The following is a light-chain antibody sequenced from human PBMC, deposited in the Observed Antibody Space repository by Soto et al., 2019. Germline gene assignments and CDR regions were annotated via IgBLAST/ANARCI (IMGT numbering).Light chain of an antibody. J-gene: IGKJ1*01. V-gene: IGKV3-20*01. Sequence: EIVLRQSPGTLSLSPGERATLSCRASQSVSSSYLAWYQQKPGQAPRLLIYGGSSRATGIPDRFSGSGSGTDFTLTISRLEPEDFAVYYCQQYGSSLWTFGQGTKVHIK. CDR1: QSVSSSY. CDR2: GGS. CDR3: QQYGSSLWT.